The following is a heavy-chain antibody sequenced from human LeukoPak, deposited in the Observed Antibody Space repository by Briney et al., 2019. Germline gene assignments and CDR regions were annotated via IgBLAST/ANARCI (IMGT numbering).Heavy chain of an antibody. D-gene: IGHD1-26*01. J-gene: IGHJ4*02. CDR1: GFTVSSNY. CDR2: IYSGGST. Sequence: GGSLRLSCAASGFTVSSNYMSWVRQAPGKGLEWVSVIYSGGSTYYADSVKGRFTISRDNSKNTLYLQMNSLRAEDTAVYYCGEAVGTHSVDYWGQGTLVTVSS. CDR3: GEAVGTHSVDY. V-gene: IGHV3-66*02.